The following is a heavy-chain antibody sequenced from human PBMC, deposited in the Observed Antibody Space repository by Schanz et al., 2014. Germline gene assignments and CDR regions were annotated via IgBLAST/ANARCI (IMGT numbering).Heavy chain of an antibody. V-gene: IGHV3-23*01. D-gene: IGHD3-22*01. J-gene: IGHJ3*02. CDR1: GFSFTTYA. CDR2: ISSGGGST. CDR3: ARKMKVGVYGGRGHDALDI. Sequence: EVQLLESGGGLVQPGGSLRLSCASSGFSFTTYAMSWVRQAPGKGLEWVSSISSGGGSTYYADSVKGRFTISRDNAKNTLYLQMNTLRAEDTAVYYCARKMKVGVYGGRGHDALDIWGQGTMVTVSS.